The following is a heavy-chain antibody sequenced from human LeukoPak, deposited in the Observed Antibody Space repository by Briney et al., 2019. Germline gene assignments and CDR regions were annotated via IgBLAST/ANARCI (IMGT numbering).Heavy chain of an antibody. CDR2: INPDGSQK. CDR1: GFTFSNYA. Sequence: GGSLRLSCEASGFTFSNYAMNWVRQTPGKGLEWVADINPDGSQKYSVDSVKGRFTISRDNAKNSLFLQMNSLRAEDTAVYYCVRQMIRFWFDPWGQGTQVTVSS. CDR3: VRQMIRFWFDP. J-gene: IGHJ5*02. D-gene: IGHD3-16*01. V-gene: IGHV3-7*01.